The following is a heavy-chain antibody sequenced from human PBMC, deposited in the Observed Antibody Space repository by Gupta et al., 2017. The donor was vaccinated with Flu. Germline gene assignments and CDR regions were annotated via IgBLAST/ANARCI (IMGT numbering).Heavy chain of an antibody. CDR1: GFTFSGSA. J-gene: IGHJ4*02. V-gene: IGHV3-73*01. Sequence: EVQLVESGGGLVQPGGSLKPSCAASGFTFSGSAMHWVRQASGKGLEWVGRIRSKANSYATAYAASVKGRFTISRDDSKNTAYLQMNSLKTEDTAVYYCTRLGEMATHDFDYWGQGTLVTVSS. CDR2: IRSKANSYAT. CDR3: TRLGEMATHDFDY. D-gene: IGHD3-16*01.